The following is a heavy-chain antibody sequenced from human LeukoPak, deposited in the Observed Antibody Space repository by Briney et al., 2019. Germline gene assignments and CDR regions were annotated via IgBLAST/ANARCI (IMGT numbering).Heavy chain of an antibody. CDR3: ARAERDYFGSGPFFL. CDR1: SGSNNRGGFY. D-gene: IGHD3-10*01. CDR2: IVSNGGT. J-gene: IGHJ1*01. Sequence: PSETLSLTCTVSSGSNNRGGFYLSWVRQPPGKGLEWLGYIVSNGGTYYNPSLESRLSISGHSSKTRFSLRLTSVTAADTAVYYCARAERDYFGSGPFFLWGQGTLVSVSS. V-gene: IGHV4-31*03.